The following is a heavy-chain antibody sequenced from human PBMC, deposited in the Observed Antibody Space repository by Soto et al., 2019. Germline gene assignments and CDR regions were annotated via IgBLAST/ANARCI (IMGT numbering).Heavy chain of an antibody. J-gene: IGHJ4*02. CDR1: GYTFTDYG. V-gene: IGHV1-18*01. Sequence: QVQLVQSGGEVKKPGASVKVSCKASGYTFTDYGITWVRQAPGQGLEWIGWISAYTGNTNYAQKVQGRVTMSTDTSTSTAYLELRSLRSDDTAVYYCARGPESRSTAYFDYWGQGTLVTVSS. D-gene: IGHD1-26*01. CDR3: ARGPESRSTAYFDY. CDR2: ISAYTGNT.